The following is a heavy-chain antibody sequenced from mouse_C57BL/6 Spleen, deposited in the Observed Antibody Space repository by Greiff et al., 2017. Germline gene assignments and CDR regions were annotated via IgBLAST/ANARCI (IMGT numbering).Heavy chain of an antibody. D-gene: IGHD1-1*01. CDR1: GFTFSSYA. V-gene: IGHV5-9-1*02. CDR3: TSGITTVVAGDY. CDR2: ISSGGDYS. Sequence: EVQLVESGAGLVKPGGSLKLSCAASGFTFSSYAMSWVRQTPEKRLEWVAYISSGGDYSYYADTVKGRFTISRDNARNTLYLQMSSLKSEDTAMYYCTSGITTVVAGDYWGQGTTLTVSS. J-gene: IGHJ2*01.